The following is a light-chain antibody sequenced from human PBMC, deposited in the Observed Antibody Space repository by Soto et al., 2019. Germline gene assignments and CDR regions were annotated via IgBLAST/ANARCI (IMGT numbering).Light chain of an antibody. J-gene: IGKJ2*01. V-gene: IGKV3-15*01. Sequence: EIVMTQSPVTLSVSPGERAILSCRASQSVRTNLAWYQQKLGQPPRLLIYDASTRATGIPARFSGSGSGTEFALSISSLQSENFATYYCQQYDGWPPGYNFGQGTKLESK. CDR3: QQYDGWPPGYN. CDR2: DAS. CDR1: QSVRTN.